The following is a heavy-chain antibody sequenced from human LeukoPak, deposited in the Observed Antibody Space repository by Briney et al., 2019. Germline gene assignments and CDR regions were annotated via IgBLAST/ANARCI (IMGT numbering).Heavy chain of an antibody. CDR1: LDSTTSNF. CDR3: AREILGGFNPGAY. Sequence: SETLSLTCSVSLDSTTSNFWSWVRQPPGKGLEWIGEIHRSGSPNYNPSLQSRVTISIDRSRNQIVLELSSVTAADTAVYYCAREILGGFNPGAYWGQGILVTVSS. V-gene: IGHV4-4*02. D-gene: IGHD1-14*01. CDR2: IHRSGSP. J-gene: IGHJ4*02.